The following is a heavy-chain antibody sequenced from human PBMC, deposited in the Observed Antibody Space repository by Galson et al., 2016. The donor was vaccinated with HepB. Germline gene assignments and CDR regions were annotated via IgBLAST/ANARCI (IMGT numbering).Heavy chain of an antibody. Sequence: SLRLSCAASGFTFSSYDMHWVRQVTGKGLEWVSGIGTAGDTYYPGSVKGRLTISRENAKNSLYLQVNSLRAGDTAVYYCARDAGWGGNLWYFDLWGRGTLVTVSS. CDR1: GFTFSSYD. CDR3: ARDAGWGGNLWYFDL. D-gene: IGHD4-23*01. J-gene: IGHJ2*01. CDR2: IGTAGDT. V-gene: IGHV3-13*01.